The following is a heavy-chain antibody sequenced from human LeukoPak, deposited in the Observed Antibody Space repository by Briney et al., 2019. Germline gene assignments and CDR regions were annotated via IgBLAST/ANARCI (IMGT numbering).Heavy chain of an antibody. CDR2: IYKTGET. D-gene: IGHD3-10*01. Sequence: GGSLRLSCVASGFTLSSYDMHWVRQTTGESLEWVSIIYKTGETYYPDSVKGRFTISREGAKNSLYLQMNSLRAGDTAVYYCAREMSGSNDAFDVWGQGTMITVSS. V-gene: IGHV3-13*01. CDR3: AREMSGSNDAFDV. J-gene: IGHJ3*01. CDR1: GFTLSSYD.